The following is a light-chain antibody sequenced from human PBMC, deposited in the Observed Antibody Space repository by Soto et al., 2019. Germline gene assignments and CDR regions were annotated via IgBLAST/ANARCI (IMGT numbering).Light chain of an antibody. V-gene: IGKV1-39*01. CDR2: GAF. J-gene: IGKJ4*01. CDR1: QSISSY. CDR3: QQSHSTPLT. Sequence: DIQMTQSPSSLSASVGDRVTITCRASQSISSYLNWYQQKPGKAPKVLISGAFSLQSGVPLRFSGSGSGTDFTLTISSLQSEDFASYYCQQSHSTPLTFGGGTKVDIK.